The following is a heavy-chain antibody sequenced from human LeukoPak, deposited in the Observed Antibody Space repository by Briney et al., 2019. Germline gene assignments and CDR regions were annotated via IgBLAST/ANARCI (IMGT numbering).Heavy chain of an antibody. CDR3: VTGRNYYYDY. V-gene: IGHV3-30*01. CDR1: GFAFSTYP. D-gene: IGHD3-22*01. J-gene: IGHJ4*02. Sequence: GGSLRLSCAASGFAFSTYPMHWLRQAPGKGLEWVAVISSDGSNQYYADSVKGRFTISRDNSRNTLYLQMNSPRSEDTAVNYCVTGRNYYYDYWGQGTLVTVSS. CDR2: ISSDGSNQ.